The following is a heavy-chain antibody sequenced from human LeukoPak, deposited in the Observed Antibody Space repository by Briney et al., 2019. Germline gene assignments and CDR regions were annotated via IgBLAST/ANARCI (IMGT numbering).Heavy chain of an antibody. J-gene: IGHJ4*02. CDR3: AKATTVTTPSDY. Sequence: GRSLRLSCAASGFTFSSYAMHWVRQAPGKGLEWVAVISYDGSNKYYADSVKGRFTISRDNSKNTLYLQMNSLRAEDTAVYYCAKATTVTTPSDYWGQGTLVTVSS. D-gene: IGHD4-17*01. CDR1: GFTFSSYA. CDR2: ISYDGSNK. V-gene: IGHV3-30-3*01.